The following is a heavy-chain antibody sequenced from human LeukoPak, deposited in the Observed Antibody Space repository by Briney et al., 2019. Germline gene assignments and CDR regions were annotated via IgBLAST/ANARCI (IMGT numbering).Heavy chain of an antibody. CDR2: ISYDGSTK. Sequence: GGSLRLSCAASGFSFSSYAMHWVRQPPGKGLEWVADISYDGSTKDYADSVKGRSTMPRDNSKHTPYLQMTGLRDHAPAVYYCAKDREAVMVRGAPGLDYWGQGTLVTVSS. V-gene: IGHV3-30*04. CDR1: GFSFSSYA. D-gene: IGHD3-10*01. J-gene: IGHJ4*02. CDR3: AKDREAVMVRGAPGLDY.